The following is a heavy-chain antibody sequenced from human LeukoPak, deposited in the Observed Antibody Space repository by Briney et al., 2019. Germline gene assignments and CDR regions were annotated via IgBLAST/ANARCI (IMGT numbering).Heavy chain of an antibody. CDR3: ASWAYGSGSSNYGMDV. Sequence: ASVKVSCMPSRYTFTGYYMHWVRQAPGQGREWMGWINRNSGGTNYAQKCQGRVTMTRDTSISTAYMELSRLRSDDTAVYYCASWAYGSGSSNYGMDVWGQGTTVTVSS. D-gene: IGHD3-10*01. CDR1: RYTFTGYY. CDR2: INRNSGGT. V-gene: IGHV1-2*02. J-gene: IGHJ6*02.